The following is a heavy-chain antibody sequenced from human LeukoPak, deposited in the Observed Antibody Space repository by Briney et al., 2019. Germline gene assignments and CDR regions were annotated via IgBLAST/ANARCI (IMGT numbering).Heavy chain of an antibody. J-gene: IGHJ4*02. CDR1: GFTFDDYA. CDR3: ASESWPKDPSDY. Sequence: GGSLRLSCVASGFTFDDYAMHWVRQAPGKGLEWVSGISWNGDIIGYADSVKGRFTISRDNAKNSLYLQMNSLRAEDTAVYYCASESWPKDPSDYWGQGTLVTVSS. V-gene: IGHV3-9*01. D-gene: IGHD1-26*01. CDR2: ISWNGDII.